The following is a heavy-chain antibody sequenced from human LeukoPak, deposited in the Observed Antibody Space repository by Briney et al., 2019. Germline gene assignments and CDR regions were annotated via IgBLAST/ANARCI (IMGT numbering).Heavy chain of an antibody. Sequence: PSETLSLTCTVSGGSISSYYWSWIRQPPGKGLEWIGSIYYSGSTYYNPSLKSRVTISVDTSKNQFSLKLSSVTAADTAVYYCARDGEYYDILTGGNVWFDPWGQGTLVTVSS. CDR2: IYYSGST. CDR3: ARDGEYYDILTGGNVWFDP. CDR1: GGSISSYY. J-gene: IGHJ5*02. D-gene: IGHD3-9*01. V-gene: IGHV4-59*12.